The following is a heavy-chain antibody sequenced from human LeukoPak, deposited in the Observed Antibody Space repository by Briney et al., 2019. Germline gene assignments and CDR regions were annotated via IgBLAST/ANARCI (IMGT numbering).Heavy chain of an antibody. J-gene: IGHJ3*02. V-gene: IGHV3-30-3*01. Sequence: GGSLRLSCAVSGFIFSNYPMHWVRQAPGEGLEWVAVISYDGSNAYYADSVKGRFTISRDNSNNTLYVQVNSLRPEDTAVYYCARQQTFGLVRDTAFDIWGHGTMVTVSS. CDR2: ISYDGSNA. CDR3: ARQQTFGLVRDTAFDI. D-gene: IGHD3/OR15-3a*01. CDR1: GFIFSNYP.